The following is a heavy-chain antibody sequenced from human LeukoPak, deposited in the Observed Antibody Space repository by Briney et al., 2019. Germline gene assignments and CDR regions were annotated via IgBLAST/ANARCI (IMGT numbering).Heavy chain of an antibody. J-gene: IGHJ3*02. D-gene: IGHD2-21*02. Sequence: SETLSLTCTVSGGSINNFYWSWIRQPPGKGLEWLGFIFYSGTTNYNPSLESRVSMSVDTSRDQSSLNLRSLTAADTAVYYCARHPRGDSSNPPDSFDIWGQGTVVTVSS. CDR3: ARHPRGDSSNPPDSFDI. CDR1: GGSINNFY. V-gene: IGHV4-59*08. CDR2: IFYSGTT.